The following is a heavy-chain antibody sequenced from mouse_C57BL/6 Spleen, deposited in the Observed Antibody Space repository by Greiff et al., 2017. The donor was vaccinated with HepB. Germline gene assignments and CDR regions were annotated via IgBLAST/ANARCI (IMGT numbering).Heavy chain of an antibody. V-gene: IGHV1-81*01. Sequence: QVQLQQSGAELARPGASVKLSCKASGYTFTSYGISWVKQRTGQGLEWIGEIYPRSGNTYYNEKFKGKATLTADKSSSTAYMELRSLTSEDSAVYFCARREVDDGYSNWYFDVWGTGTTVTVSS. D-gene: IGHD2-3*01. J-gene: IGHJ1*03. CDR2: IYPRSGNT. CDR3: ARREVDDGYSNWYFDV. CDR1: GYTFTSYG.